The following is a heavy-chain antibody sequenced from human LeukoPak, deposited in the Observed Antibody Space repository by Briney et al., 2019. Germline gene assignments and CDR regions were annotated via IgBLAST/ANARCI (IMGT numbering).Heavy chain of an antibody. CDR2: INPSGGRT. CDR3: AKDALIYSSSSIDY. D-gene: IGHD6-6*01. J-gene: IGHJ4*02. Sequence: ASVKVSCKASGYSFTDHYLHWVRQAPGQGLEWMGIINPSGGRTNYAQKFQGRVTMTRDMSTTTVYMELSSLRSEDTAIYYCAKDALIYSSSSIDYWGQGTLVTVSS. V-gene: IGHV1-46*01. CDR1: GYSFTDHY.